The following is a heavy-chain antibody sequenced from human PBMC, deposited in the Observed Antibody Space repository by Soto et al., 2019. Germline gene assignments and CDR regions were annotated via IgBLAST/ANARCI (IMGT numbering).Heavy chain of an antibody. V-gene: IGHV3-9*01. J-gene: IGHJ4*02. CDR3: AKAPASGIGTTGTDFDY. CDR2: ISWNSGSI. D-gene: IGHD1-1*01. CDR1: GFTFDDYA. Sequence: PGGSLRLSCAASGFTFDDYAMHWVRQAPGKGLEWVSGISWNSGSIGYADSVKGRFTISRDNAKNSLYLQMNSLRAEGTALYYCAKAPASGIGTTGTDFDYWGQGTLVTVSS.